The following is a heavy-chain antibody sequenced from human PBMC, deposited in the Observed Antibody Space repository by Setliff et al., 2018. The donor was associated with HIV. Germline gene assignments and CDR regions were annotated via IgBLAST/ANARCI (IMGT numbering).Heavy chain of an antibody. CDR3: ARFYYDSSGYYSGYDY. V-gene: IGHV4-59*01. Sequence: PSETLSLTCTVSGDSISGYYWSWIRQPPGKGLEWIGYIYYSGITKYNPSLKSRVTISVDTFKSQFSLKLSSVTAADTAVYYCARFYYDSSGYYSGYDYWGQGTLVTVSS. D-gene: IGHD3-22*01. J-gene: IGHJ4*02. CDR2: IYYSGIT. CDR1: GDSISGYY.